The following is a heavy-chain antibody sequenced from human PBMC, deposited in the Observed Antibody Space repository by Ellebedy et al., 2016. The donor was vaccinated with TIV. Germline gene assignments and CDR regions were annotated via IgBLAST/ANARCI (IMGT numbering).Heavy chain of an antibody. CDR3: AKDAFSRGDY. Sequence: GESLKISCEASGFAFSTYSMIWVRQAPGKGLEWVANVNQDGSGKNYANSVKGRFTISRDNAKNSLYLQMNSLRVEDTAVYYCAKDAFSRGDYWGQGTLVTVSS. CDR1: GFAFSTYS. CDR2: VNQDGSGK. J-gene: IGHJ4*02. D-gene: IGHD3-3*02. V-gene: IGHV3-7*04.